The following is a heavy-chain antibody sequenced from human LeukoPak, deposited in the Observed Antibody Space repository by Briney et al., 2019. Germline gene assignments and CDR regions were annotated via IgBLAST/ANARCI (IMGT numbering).Heavy chain of an antibody. D-gene: IGHD4-17*01. J-gene: IGHJ5*02. CDR2: IYTSGST. CDR3: ARVPASETTAYNWFDP. CDR1: GGSISSYY. Sequence: PSETLSLTCTVSGGSISSYYWSWIRQPAGKGLEWIGRIYTSGSTNYNPSLKSRVTISVDTSKNQFSLKLSSVTAADTAVYYCARVPASETTAYNWFDPWGQGTLVTVSS. V-gene: IGHV4-4*07.